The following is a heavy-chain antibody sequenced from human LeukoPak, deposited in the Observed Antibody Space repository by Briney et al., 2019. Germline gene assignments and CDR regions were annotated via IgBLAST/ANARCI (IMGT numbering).Heavy chain of an antibody. V-gene: IGHV1-46*01. D-gene: IGHD3-22*01. Sequence: GASVKVSCKASGYTFTSYYVYWVRQAPGQGLEWMGIINPSVGSTSYAQKFQGRVAMTRDTSTNTVYMDLSSLRSEDTAMYYCARGFYYDSGGSYPGGDYWGQGTLVTVSS. CDR2: INPSVGST. CDR1: GYTFTSYY. J-gene: IGHJ4*02. CDR3: ARGFYYDSGGSYPGGDY.